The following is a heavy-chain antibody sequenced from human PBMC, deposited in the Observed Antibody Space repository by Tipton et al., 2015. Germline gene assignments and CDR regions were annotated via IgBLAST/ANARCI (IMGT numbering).Heavy chain of an antibody. J-gene: IGHJ5*02. CDR3: ARHSWVGSSSSLNWFDP. CDR1: GGSISDTTYY. V-gene: IGHV4-39*01. Sequence: GLVKPSETLSLTCTVSGGSISDTTYYWAWIRQPPGKGLVWIGSIYYSGSTYSNPSLTDRVTMSVDTSKNHFSLTLNSVAAADTAVYYCARHSWVGSSSSLNWFDPWGQGTLVTVSS. CDR2: IYYSGST. D-gene: IGHD6-6*01.